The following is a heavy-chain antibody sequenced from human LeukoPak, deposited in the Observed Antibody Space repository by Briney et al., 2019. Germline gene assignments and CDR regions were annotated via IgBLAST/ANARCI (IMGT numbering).Heavy chain of an antibody. CDR2: IIPVFGTE. Sequence: SVKVSCKASGGTFSSYAMRWVRQAPGQGLEWMGGIIPVFGTENYAQTFKGRFTITADKSMSTAYMELSSLRSEDTAVYYCARGAEDSSGYYLNYYYYYMDVWGKGTTVTVSS. D-gene: IGHD3-22*01. V-gene: IGHV1-69*06. CDR3: ARGAEDSSGYYLNYYYYYMDV. CDR1: GGTFSSYA. J-gene: IGHJ6*03.